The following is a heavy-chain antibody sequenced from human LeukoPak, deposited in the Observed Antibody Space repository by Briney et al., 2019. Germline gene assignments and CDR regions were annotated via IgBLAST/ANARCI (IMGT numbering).Heavy chain of an antibody. Sequence: GGSLRLSCAASGFTFSSYWMSWVRQAPGKGLEWVANIKQDGSEKYYVDSVKGRFTISRDNAKNSLYLQMNSLRAEDTAVYYCARRRDFGIFIVKGDAFDIWGHGTMVTVSS. CDR3: ARRRDFGIFIVKGDAFDI. CDR1: GFTFSSYW. V-gene: IGHV3-7*01. J-gene: IGHJ3*02. D-gene: IGHD3-9*01. CDR2: IKQDGSEK.